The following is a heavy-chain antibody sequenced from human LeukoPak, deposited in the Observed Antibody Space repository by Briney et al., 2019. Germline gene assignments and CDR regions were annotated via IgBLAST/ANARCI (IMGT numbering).Heavy chain of an antibody. CDR3: GYRQSV. D-gene: IGHD5-12*01. CDR1: GGSVSSGGFH. V-gene: IGHV4-30-2*01. Sequence: SETLSLTCTVSGGSVSSGGFHWSWIRQPPGKGLEWIGYIYHIGTTDYNPSLKSRVTISLDRSKNQVSLNLTSMTAADTAVYLSGYRQSVWGQGTMVTVSS. J-gene: IGHJ3*01. CDR2: IYHIGTT.